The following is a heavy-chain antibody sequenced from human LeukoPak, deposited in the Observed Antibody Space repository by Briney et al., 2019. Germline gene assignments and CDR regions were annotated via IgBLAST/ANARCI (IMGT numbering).Heavy chain of an antibody. CDR1: GFTFSSYA. Sequence: GRSLRLSCAASGFTFSSYAMHWVRQAPGKGLEWVAVISYDGSNKYYADSVKGRFTISRDNSKNTLYLQMNSLRAEDTAVYYCARGDSGWYYFNYWGQGTLVTVSS. CDR2: ISYDGSNK. V-gene: IGHV3-30*04. CDR3: ARGDSGWYYFNY. J-gene: IGHJ4*02. D-gene: IGHD6-19*01.